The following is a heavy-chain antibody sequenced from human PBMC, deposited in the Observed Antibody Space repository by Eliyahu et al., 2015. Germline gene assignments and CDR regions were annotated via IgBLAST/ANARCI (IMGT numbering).Heavy chain of an antibody. J-gene: IGHJ3*02. CDR2: IDWDDDK. CDR3: ARTPRLSYYDSSGWYAFDI. D-gene: IGHD3-22*01. V-gene: IGHV2-70*04. Sequence: SGMRVSWIRQPPGKALEWLARIDWDDDKFYSTSLKTRLTISKDTSKNQVVLTMTNMDPVDTATYYCARTPRLSYYDSSGWYAFDIWGQGTMVTVSS. CDR1: SGMR.